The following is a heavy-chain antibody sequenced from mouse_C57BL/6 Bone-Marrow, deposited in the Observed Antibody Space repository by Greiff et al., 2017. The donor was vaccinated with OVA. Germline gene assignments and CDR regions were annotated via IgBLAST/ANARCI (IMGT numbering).Heavy chain of an antibody. CDR3: ARMVATGGYYYAMDY. CDR1: GFSLTSYG. Sequence: VKLQESGPGLVQPSQSLSITCTVSGFSLTSYGVHWVRQSPGKGLEWLGVIWSGGSTDYNAAFISRLSISKDNSKSQVFFKMNSLQADDTAIYYCARMVATGGYYYAMDYWGQGTSVTVSS. CDR2: IWSGGST. J-gene: IGHJ4*01. V-gene: IGHV2-2*01. D-gene: IGHD1-1*02.